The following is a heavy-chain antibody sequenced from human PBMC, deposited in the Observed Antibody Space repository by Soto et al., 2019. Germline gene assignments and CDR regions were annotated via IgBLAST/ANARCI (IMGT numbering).Heavy chain of an antibody. CDR1: GFTFSSYW. CDR2: IKQDGSKK. CDR3: ARDYVPDTSGWAY. J-gene: IGHJ4*02. V-gene: IGHV3-7*01. D-gene: IGHD6-19*01. Sequence: GSLRLSCAASGFTFSSYWMSWVRQAPGKGLEWVANIKQDGSKKYYVDSVKGRFTISRDDAKNSLYLQMNSLRAEDTAVYYCARDYVPDTSGWAYWGQGTLVTVSS.